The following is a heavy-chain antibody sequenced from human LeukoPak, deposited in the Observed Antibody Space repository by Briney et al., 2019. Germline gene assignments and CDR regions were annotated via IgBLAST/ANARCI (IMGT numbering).Heavy chain of an antibody. J-gene: IGHJ3*02. CDR1: GGSISSYY. Sequence: MTSETLSLTCTVSGGSISSYYWSWIRQPPGKGLEWIGYIYYSGSTNYNPSLKSRVTISVDTSKNQFSLKLSSVIAADTAVYYCARPSYYDNAFDIWGQGTMVTVSS. CDR2: IYYSGST. D-gene: IGHD3-22*01. CDR3: ARPSYYDNAFDI. V-gene: IGHV4-59*01.